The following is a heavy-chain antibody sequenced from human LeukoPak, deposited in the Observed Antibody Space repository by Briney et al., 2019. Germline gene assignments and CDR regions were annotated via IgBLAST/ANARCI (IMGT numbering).Heavy chain of an antibody. CDR2: ISTYKGNT. D-gene: IGHD2-2*01. CDR1: GYTFTSYG. V-gene: IGHV1-18*01. CDR3: ARDVCYCTSTSCCYYYYGMDV. J-gene: IGHJ6*02. Sequence: ASVKVSCKASGYTFTSYGINWVRQAPGQGLEWMGWISTYKGNTNYAQKMQGRVTMTTDTSTSTAYMELRSLRSDDTAVYYCARDVCYCTSTSCCYYYYGMDVWGQGTRSPSP.